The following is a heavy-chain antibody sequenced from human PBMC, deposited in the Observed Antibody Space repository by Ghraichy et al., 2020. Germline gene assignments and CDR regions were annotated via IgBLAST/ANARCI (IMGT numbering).Heavy chain of an antibody. V-gene: IGHV3-48*02. Sequence: GESLNISCVTSGFPFSNYAMNWVRQAPGKGLEWVSYIHRESKSIYYADSVKGRFSISRDNARNSLYLQMNSLRDEDTAVYYCTRACEDDWYCHFWGRGTLVTVSS. CDR3: TRACEDDWYCHF. CDR2: IHRESKSI. J-gene: IGHJ2*01. CDR1: GFPFSNYA.